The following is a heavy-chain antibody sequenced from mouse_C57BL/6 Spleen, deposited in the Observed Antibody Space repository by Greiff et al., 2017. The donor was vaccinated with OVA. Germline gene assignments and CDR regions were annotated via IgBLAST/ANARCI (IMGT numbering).Heavy chain of an antibody. D-gene: IGHD2-3*01. J-gene: IGHJ3*01. CDR3: ARGGDGYYEALFAY. V-gene: IGHV1-64*01. Sequence: VQLQQPGAELVKPGASVKLSCKASGYTFTSYWMHWVKQRPGQGLEWIGMIHPNSGSTNYNEKFKSKATLTVDKSSSTAYMQLSSLTSEDSAVYYCARGGDGYYEALFAYGGKGTLVTVSA. CDR2: IHPNSGST. CDR1: GYTFTSYW.